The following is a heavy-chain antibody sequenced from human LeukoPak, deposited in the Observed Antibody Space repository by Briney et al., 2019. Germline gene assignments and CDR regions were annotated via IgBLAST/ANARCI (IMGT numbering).Heavy chain of an antibody. CDR2: INPSGAST. Sequence: ASVKVSCKASGYTFTSYYMHWVRQAPGQGLEWVGIINPSGASTNYAQKFQGRVTMTRDTSTSTVYMELSSLRSEDTAVYYCARGAWPVACYDSSGYLHYFDYWGQGTLVTVSS. D-gene: IGHD3-22*01. CDR1: GYTFTSYY. V-gene: IGHV1-46*01. J-gene: IGHJ4*02. CDR3: ARGAWPVACYDSSGYLHYFDY.